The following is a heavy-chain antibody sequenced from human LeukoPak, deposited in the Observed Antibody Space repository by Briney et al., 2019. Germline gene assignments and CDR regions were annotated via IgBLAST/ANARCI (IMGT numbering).Heavy chain of an antibody. CDR3: AVGVRGVYDY. CDR2: IIPIFGTA. J-gene: IGHJ4*02. CDR1: GGTFSSYA. V-gene: IGHV1-69*05. D-gene: IGHD3-10*02. Sequence: ASVKVSXKASGGTFSSYAISWVRQAPGQGLEWMGGIIPIFGTANYAQKFQGRVTITTDESTSIAYMELSSLRSEDTAVYYCAVGVRGVYDYWGQGTLVTVSS.